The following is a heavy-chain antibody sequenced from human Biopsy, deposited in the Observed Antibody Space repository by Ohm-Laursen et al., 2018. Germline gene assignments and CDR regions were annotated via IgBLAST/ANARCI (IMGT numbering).Heavy chain of an antibody. Sequence: GTLSLTWIVFGKTFSDYQWSWIRQPPGKGLEWIGQINQAGTTNYNPSLKSRVSISADASKYEFSLRLTSVTTADTAVYLCGNEVHGRDYWGLGALVTVSS. D-gene: IGHD2-15*01. V-gene: IGHV4-34*08. CDR3: GNEVHGRDY. J-gene: IGHJ4*02. CDR1: GKTFSDYQ. CDR2: INQAGTT.